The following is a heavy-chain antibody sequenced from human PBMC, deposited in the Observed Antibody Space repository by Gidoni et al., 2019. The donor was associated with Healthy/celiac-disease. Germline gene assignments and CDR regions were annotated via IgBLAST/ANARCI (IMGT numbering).Heavy chain of an antibody. J-gene: IGHJ4*02. D-gene: IGHD4-4*01. V-gene: IGHV3-53*04. Sequence: VQLRESGGGLAQPGGSLRPSCPASGFTVSSHYLSWVRQAPGKGLEWVSVIYSGGSTYYADSVKCRFTIATHNSKNTLYRQMNSLRAEDTAVYYCARGKVTLFDYWGQGTLVTVSS. CDR2: IYSGGST. CDR3: ARGKVTLFDY. CDR1: GFTVSSHY.